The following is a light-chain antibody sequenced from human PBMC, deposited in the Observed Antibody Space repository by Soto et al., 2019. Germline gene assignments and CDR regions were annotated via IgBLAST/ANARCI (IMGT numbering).Light chain of an antibody. CDR1: QSVSSY. CDR3: QQHSNWPPLT. V-gene: IGKV3-11*01. CDR2: DAS. J-gene: IGKJ2*01. Sequence: EIVLTQSPATLSLSPGARATLSCRASQSVSSYLAWYQQKPGQAPMLLIYDASNRATGIPARFSGSWSGTDVTLTISSLEPADFAVYYCQQHSNWPPLTFGQGTKLEIK.